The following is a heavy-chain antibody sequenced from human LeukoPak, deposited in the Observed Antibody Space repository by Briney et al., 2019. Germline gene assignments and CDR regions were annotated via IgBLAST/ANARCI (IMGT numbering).Heavy chain of an antibody. D-gene: IGHD5-18*01. CDR3: ARTDTAMAPFDY. J-gene: IGHJ4*02. CDR2: IYYSGST. Sequence: SQTLSLTSTVSGGSISSGGYYWSWIRQHPGKGLEWIGYIYYSGSTYYNPSLKSRVTISVDTSKNQFSLKLSSVTAADTAVYYCARTDTAMAPFDYWGQGTLVTVSS. V-gene: IGHV4-31*03. CDR1: GGSISSGGYY.